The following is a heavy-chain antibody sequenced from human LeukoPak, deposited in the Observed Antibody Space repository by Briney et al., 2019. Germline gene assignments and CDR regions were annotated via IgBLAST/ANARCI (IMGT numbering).Heavy chain of an antibody. J-gene: IGHJ4*02. CDR2: INPSGGST. D-gene: IGHD3-22*01. CDR3: ARDGRPYYYDSSGYPDY. V-gene: IGHV1-46*01. Sequence: ASVKVSCKASGYTFTSYYMHWVRQAPGQGPEWMGIINPSGGSTSYAQKFQGRVTMTRDTSTSTVYMELSSLRSEDTAVYYCARDGRPYYYDSSGYPDYWGQGTLVTVSS. CDR1: GYTFTSYY.